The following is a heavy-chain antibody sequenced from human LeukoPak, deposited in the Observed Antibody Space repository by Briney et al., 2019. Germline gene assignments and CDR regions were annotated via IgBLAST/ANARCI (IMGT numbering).Heavy chain of an antibody. V-gene: IGHV4-59*12. Sequence: PSETLSLTCTVSGGSISSYYWSWIRQPPGKGLEWIGSIYYTGSTLYNPSLKSRVTISVDTSKNQFSMKLSSVTAADAAVYFCAREWTTWGAFDIWGQGTMVTVSS. CDR3: AREWTTWGAFDI. J-gene: IGHJ3*02. CDR2: IYYTGST. CDR1: GGSISSYY. D-gene: IGHD2/OR15-2a*01.